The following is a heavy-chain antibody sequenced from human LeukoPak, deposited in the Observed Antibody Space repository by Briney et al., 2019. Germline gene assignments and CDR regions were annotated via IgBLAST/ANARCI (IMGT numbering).Heavy chain of an antibody. D-gene: IGHD4-17*01. CDR3: AVNYGDDAFDI. CDR2: IYTSGST. V-gene: IGHV4-4*07. J-gene: IGHJ3*02. CDR1: GGAISSYY. Sequence: SETLSLTCTVSGGAISSYYWSWIRQPAGKGLEWIGRIYTSGSTNHNPSLKSRVTMSVDTSKNHFSLKLSSVTAADTAVYYCAVNYGDDAFDIWGQGTMVTVSS.